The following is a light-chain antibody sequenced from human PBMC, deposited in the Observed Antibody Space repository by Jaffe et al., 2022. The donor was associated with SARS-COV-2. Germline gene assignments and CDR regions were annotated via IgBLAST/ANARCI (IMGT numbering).Light chain of an antibody. CDR1: QTVSSY. V-gene: IGKV3-11*01. CDR2: DAS. CDR3: QQRYNWPQT. Sequence: EIVLTQSPATLSLSPGERATLSCRASQTVSSYLAWYQQKPGQAPRLLIYDASDRATGIPARFSGSGSGTDFTLTISSLEPEDFAVYYCQQRYNWPQTFGQGTKVEFK. J-gene: IGKJ1*01.